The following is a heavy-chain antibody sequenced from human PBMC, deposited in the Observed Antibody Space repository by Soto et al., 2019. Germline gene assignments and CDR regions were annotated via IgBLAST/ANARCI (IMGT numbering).Heavy chain of an antibody. J-gene: IGHJ6*02. CDR2: ISGSGVTT. Sequence: EAQLLESGGGLVQPGGSLRLSCAASGFTFSSYAMNWVRQAPGKGLEWVSGISGSGVTTYYADSVKGRFTISRDNSKNTLFLQMNSLRADDTAVYYCAKTKQWLVKDYDFGMDVWGQGTTVTVSS. V-gene: IGHV3-23*01. CDR1: GFTFSSYA. D-gene: IGHD6-19*01. CDR3: AKTKQWLVKDYDFGMDV.